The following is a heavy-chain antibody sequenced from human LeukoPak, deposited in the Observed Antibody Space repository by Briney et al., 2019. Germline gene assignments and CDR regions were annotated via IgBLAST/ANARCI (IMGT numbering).Heavy chain of an antibody. J-gene: IGHJ4*02. CDR1: GYSFTSYW. CDR3: ARRAKNYYDSSGFSFDF. CDR2: IYPGDSDT. Sequence: GESLKISCKGSGYSFTSYWIGWVRQMPGKGPEWMGIIYPGDSDTRYSPSFQGQVTISADKSISTAYLQWSSLKASDTAMYYCARRAKNYYDSSGFSFDFWGQGTLVTVSS. V-gene: IGHV5-51*01. D-gene: IGHD3-22*01.